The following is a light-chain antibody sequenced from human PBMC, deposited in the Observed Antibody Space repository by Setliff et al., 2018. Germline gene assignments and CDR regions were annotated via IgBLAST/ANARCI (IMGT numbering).Light chain of an antibody. V-gene: IGLV2-23*02. CDR1: YSDVGKYNL. Sequence: QSALTQPASVSGSPGQSITISCTGTYSDVGKYNLVSWYQQHPGKAPKLILYDFTTRPSGVSDRFSGSKSANTASLTISGLQAEDEADYYCCSYAGSRTFVFGGGTKVTVL. J-gene: IGLJ1*01. CDR3: CSYAGSRTFV. CDR2: DFT.